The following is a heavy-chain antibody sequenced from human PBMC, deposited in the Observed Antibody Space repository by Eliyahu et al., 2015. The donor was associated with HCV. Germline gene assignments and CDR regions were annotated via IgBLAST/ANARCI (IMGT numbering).Heavy chain of an antibody. CDR2: INHSGST. D-gene: IGHD2-2*01. CDR1: GGSFXGYY. CDR3: ARGTKDIVVVPAAPISSAYYYYMDV. Sequence: QVQLQQWGAGLLKPSETLSLTCAVYGGSFXGYYWXWXRQPPGKGLEWIGEINHSGSTNYNPSLKSRVTISVDTSKNQFSLKLSSVTAADTAVYYCARGTKDIVVVPAAPISSAYYYYMDVWGKGTTVTVSS. J-gene: IGHJ6*03. V-gene: IGHV4-34*01.